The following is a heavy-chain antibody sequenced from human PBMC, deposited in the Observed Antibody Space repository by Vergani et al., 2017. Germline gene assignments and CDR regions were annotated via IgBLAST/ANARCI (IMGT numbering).Heavy chain of an antibody. CDR2: LTGGGGST. V-gene: IGHV3-23*01. CDR1: GFTFSTYA. J-gene: IGHJ4*02. Sequence: EVQLLESGGSLKQPGGSVRLSCAASGFTFSTYAMHGVRQAPGKGLEWVSALTGGGGSTYYADSFKGRFIISIDNSRDTLYLQMKSLRPEDTATYYCVKDAGSYENFFDSWGQGTLVTVSS. D-gene: IGHD1-26*01. CDR3: VKDAGSYENFFDS.